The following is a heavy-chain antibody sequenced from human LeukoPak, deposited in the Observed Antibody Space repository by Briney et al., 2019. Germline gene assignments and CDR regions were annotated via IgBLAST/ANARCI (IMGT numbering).Heavy chain of an antibody. J-gene: IGHJ4*02. CDR2: ISGTSGFI. CDR3: ARDGVVGATARGYYFDY. Sequence: PGGSLRLSCAASGFTFSSYSLHWVRQAPGKGLEWVSYISGTSGFIYYAESVKGRFTISRDNPKSSLYLQMNSLRVGDTAVYYCARDGVVGATARGYYFDYWGQGALVTVSS. V-gene: IGHV3-21*01. CDR1: GFTFSSYS. D-gene: IGHD1-26*01.